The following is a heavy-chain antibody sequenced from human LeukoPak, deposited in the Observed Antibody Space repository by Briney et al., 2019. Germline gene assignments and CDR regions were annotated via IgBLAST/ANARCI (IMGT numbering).Heavy chain of an antibody. Sequence: GRSLRLSCAASGFTFSSYGMHWVRQAPGKGLEWVAVISYDGSNKYYADSVRGRFTISRDNSKNTLYPQMNSLRAEDTAVYYCAKDLVARAQGYYGMDVWGQETTVTVSS. V-gene: IGHV3-30*18. J-gene: IGHJ6*02. CDR2: ISYDGSNK. D-gene: IGHD2-15*01. CDR1: GFTFSSYG. CDR3: AKDLVARAQGYYGMDV.